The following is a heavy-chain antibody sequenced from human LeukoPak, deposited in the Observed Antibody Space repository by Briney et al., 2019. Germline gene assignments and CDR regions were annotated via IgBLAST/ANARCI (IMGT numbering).Heavy chain of an antibody. J-gene: IGHJ4*02. CDR3: ARALTLSRLYSSSSLDF. CDR1: GGSFSGYY. V-gene: IGHV4-34*01. CDR2: INHNGGT. Sequence: PSETLSLTCAVYGGSFSGYYWTWIRQPPGKGLGWIGEINHNGGTKYSPSYNPSLKSRVTISVDRFKNHFSLKLSSVTAADTAVYYCARALTLSRLYSSSSLDFWGQGMLATVSS. D-gene: IGHD6-6*01.